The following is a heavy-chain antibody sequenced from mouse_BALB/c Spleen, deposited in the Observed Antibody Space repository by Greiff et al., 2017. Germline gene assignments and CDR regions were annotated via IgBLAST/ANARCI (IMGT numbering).Heavy chain of an antibody. CDR3: AREENRYDDG. CDR2: INPYNGDT. Sequence: VQLQQSGPELVKPGASVKISCKASGYSFTGYFMNWVKQSHGKSLEWIGRINPYNGDTFYNQKFKGKATLTVDTSSSTAYMQLSSLTSEDTAVYFCAREENRYDDGWGQGTLVTVSA. J-gene: IGHJ3*01. CDR1: GYSFTGYF. D-gene: IGHD2-14*01. V-gene: IGHV1-20*01.